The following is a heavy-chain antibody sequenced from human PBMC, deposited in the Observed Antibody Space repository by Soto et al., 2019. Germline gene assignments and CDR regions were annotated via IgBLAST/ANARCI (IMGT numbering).Heavy chain of an antibody. V-gene: IGHV3-48*01. J-gene: IGHJ5*02. Sequence: PGGSLRLSCAASGFTFSSYSMNWVRQAPGKGLEWVSYISSSSSTIYYAASVKGRFTISRDNAKNSLYLQMNSLRAEDTVVYYCARLRFLEWLEGFDPWGQGTLVTVSS. D-gene: IGHD3-3*01. CDR2: ISSSSSTI. CDR1: GFTFSSYS. CDR3: ARLRFLEWLEGFDP.